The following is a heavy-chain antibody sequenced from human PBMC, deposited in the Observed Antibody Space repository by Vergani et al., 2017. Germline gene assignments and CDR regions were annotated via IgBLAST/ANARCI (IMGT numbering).Heavy chain of an antibody. CDR2: IYYTGTT. Sequence: QLQLQESGPGLVKPSETLSLPCTVSGVYIGSNSYYWGWLRQPPGKGLEWIGTIYYTGTTYYNEAHKSRLTISVDTSKNQFSLNLTSVTAADTAVYYCTRHGRSGWAGYFQHWGQGTLVTASS. CDR1: GVYIGSNSYY. J-gene: IGHJ1*01. CDR3: TRHGRSGWAGYFQH. D-gene: IGHD6-19*01. V-gene: IGHV4-39*01.